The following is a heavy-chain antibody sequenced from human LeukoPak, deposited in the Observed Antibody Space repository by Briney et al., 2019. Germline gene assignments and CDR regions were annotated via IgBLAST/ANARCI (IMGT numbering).Heavy chain of an antibody. V-gene: IGHV4-39*07. Sequence: SETLSLTCTVSGGSISSSSYYWGWIRQPPGKGLEWIGRIYYSGSTYYNPSLKSRVTISVDTSKNQFSLKLSSVTAADTAVYYCARAGMRGYYYYYMDVWGKGTTVTVSS. J-gene: IGHJ6*03. D-gene: IGHD6-13*01. CDR2: IYYSGST. CDR1: GGSISSSSYY. CDR3: ARAGMRGYYYYYMDV.